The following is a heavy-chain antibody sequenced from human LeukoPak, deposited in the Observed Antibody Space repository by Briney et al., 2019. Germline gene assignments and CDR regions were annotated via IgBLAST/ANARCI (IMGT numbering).Heavy chain of an antibody. CDR1: GGSISDYY. D-gene: IGHD6-6*01. J-gene: IGHJ4*02. Sequence: SETLSLTCTISGGSISDYYWSWIRQPPGKGLEWIGYIYTSGSTNYNPSLKSRVTISVDTSKNQFSLKLSSVTAADTAVYYCARHEYSSSPFDYWGQGILVTVSS. CDR3: ARHEYSSSPFDY. CDR2: IYTSGST. V-gene: IGHV4-4*09.